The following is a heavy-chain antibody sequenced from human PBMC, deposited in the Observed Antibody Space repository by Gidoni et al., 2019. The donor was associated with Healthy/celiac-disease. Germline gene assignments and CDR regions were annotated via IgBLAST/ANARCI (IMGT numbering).Heavy chain of an antibody. J-gene: IGHJ4*02. CDR3: ARPGSSGWYADYYFDY. V-gene: IGHV5-51*01. Sequence: EVKLMQSGAAGKKPEESRKISCMGSGYSFTSYWICWVRQMPGKGLEWVGGIYPGDSYTRYSPSFHGQVTISADKSISTAYLQWSSLKASDTAMYYCARPGSSGWYADYYFDYWGQGTLVTVSS. CDR2: IYPGDSYT. CDR1: GYSFTSYW. D-gene: IGHD6-19*01.